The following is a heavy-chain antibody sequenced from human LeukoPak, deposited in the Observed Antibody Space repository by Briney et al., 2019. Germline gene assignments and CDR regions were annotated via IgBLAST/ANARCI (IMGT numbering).Heavy chain of an antibody. CDR2: VSGTSSFT. CDR3: VRLHDSRPSS. Sequence: PGGSLRLSCAASGFTFRDHYMSWIRQAPGKGLEWVSYVSGTSSFTSYADSVRGRFTISRDNAKNSLYLQMNSLRAEDTAVYYCVRLHDSRPSSWGQGALVTVSS. CDR1: GFTFRDHY. J-gene: IGHJ5*02. V-gene: IGHV3-11*06. D-gene: IGHD3-16*01.